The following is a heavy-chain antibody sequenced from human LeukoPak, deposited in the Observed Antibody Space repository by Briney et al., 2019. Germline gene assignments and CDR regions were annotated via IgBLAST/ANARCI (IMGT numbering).Heavy chain of an antibody. CDR1: GGTFSSYA. CDR3: ARGDLIVDNWFDP. Sequence: SVKVSCKASGGTFSSYAISWVRRAPGQGLEWMGRIIPIFGTANYAQKFQGRVTITTDESTSTAYMELSSLRSEDTAVYYCARGDLIVDNWFDPWGQGTLVTVSS. V-gene: IGHV1-69*05. J-gene: IGHJ5*02. CDR2: IIPIFGTA. D-gene: IGHD2-21*01.